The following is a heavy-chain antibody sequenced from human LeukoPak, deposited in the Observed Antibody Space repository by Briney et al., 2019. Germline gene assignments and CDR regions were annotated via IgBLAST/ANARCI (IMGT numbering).Heavy chain of an antibody. J-gene: IGHJ5*02. CDR3: ARGQFIAAAAVWGRFDP. Sequence: ASVKVSCKASGYTFTGYYMHWVRQAPGQGLEWMGWINPNSGGTNYAQKFQGWVTMTRDTSISTAYMELSRLRSDDTAVYYCARGQFIAAAAVWGRFDPWGQGTLVTVSS. CDR2: INPNSGGT. CDR1: GYTFTGYY. V-gene: IGHV1-2*04. D-gene: IGHD6-13*01.